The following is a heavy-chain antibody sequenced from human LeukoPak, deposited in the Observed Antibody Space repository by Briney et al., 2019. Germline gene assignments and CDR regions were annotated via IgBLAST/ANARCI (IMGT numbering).Heavy chain of an antibody. D-gene: IGHD3-3*01. Sequence: GGSLRLSCAASGFTFSNAWMNWVRQAPGKGLEWVSYISSSSSTIYYADYVKGRFTTSRDNAKNSLYLQMNSLRDEDTAVYYCARGPLYYDFWSGYYDYWGQGTLVTVSS. CDR1: GFTFSNAW. J-gene: IGHJ4*02. CDR2: ISSSSSTI. V-gene: IGHV3-48*02. CDR3: ARGPLYYDFWSGYYDY.